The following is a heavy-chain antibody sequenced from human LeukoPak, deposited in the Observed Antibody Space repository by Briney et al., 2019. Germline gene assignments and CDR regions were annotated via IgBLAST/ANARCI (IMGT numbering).Heavy chain of an antibody. D-gene: IGHD1-26*01. V-gene: IGHV1-69*13. CDR1: GGTFSSYA. Sequence: SVKVSCKASGGTFSSYAISWVRQAPGRGLEWMGGIIPIFGTATYAQKFQGRVTITADESTSTAYMELSSLRSEDTAVYYCARDETLEFGRGAFDIWGQGTMVTVSS. J-gene: IGHJ3*02. CDR3: ARDETLEFGRGAFDI. CDR2: IIPIFGTA.